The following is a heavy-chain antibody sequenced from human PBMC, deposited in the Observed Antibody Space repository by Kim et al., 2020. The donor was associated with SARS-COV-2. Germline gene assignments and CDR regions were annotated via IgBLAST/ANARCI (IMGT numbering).Heavy chain of an antibody. CDR1: GYSFTSYW. D-gene: IGHD3-10*01. V-gene: IGHV5-51*01. Sequence: GESLKISCKGSGYSFTSYWIGWVRQMPGKGLEWMGIIYPGDSDTRYSPSFQGQVTISADKSISTAYLQWSSLMASDTAMYYCARHSWNYYGSGSYYYYGMDVWGQGTTVTVSS. CDR2: IYPGDSDT. CDR3: ARHSWNYYGSGSYYYYGMDV. J-gene: IGHJ6*02.